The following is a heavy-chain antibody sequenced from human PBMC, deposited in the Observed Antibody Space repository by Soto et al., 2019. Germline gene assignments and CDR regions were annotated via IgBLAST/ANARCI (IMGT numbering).Heavy chain of an antibody. J-gene: IGHJ5*02. CDR3: ANKDPGPNWFDP. CDR2: ISNSGGRT. V-gene: IGHV3-23*01. CDR1: GFTFSSYA. Sequence: GGSLRLSCAASGFTFSSYAMSWVRQAPGKGLECVSVISNSGGRTYYADSVKGRFTISRDNSKNTLYLQMSSLRAEDTAIYYCANKDPGPNWFDPWGQGTLVTVSS.